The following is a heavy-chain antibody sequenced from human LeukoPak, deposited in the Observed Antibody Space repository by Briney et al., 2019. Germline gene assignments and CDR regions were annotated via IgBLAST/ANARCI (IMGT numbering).Heavy chain of an antibody. D-gene: IGHD6-19*01. V-gene: IGHV1-69*04. J-gene: IGHJ6*02. CDR2: IIPILGIA. Sequence: SVKVSCKASGGTFSSYAISWVRQAPGQGLEWMGRIIPILGIANYAQKFQGRVTITADKSTSTAYMELSSLRSEDTAVYYCAREGSGWQDYYYYGMDVWGQGTTVTVSS. CDR1: GGTFSSYA. CDR3: AREGSGWQDYYYYGMDV.